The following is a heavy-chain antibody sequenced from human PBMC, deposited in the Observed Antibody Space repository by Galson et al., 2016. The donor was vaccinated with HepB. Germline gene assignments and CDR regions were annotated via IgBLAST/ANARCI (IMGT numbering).Heavy chain of an antibody. J-gene: IGHJ2*01. D-gene: IGHD2-2*01. CDR1: GFTFRNHW. V-gene: IGHV3-7*03. Sequence: SLRLSCAASGFTFRNHWMSWIRQAPGKGLEWVANIKHDGNEKYYVESMKGRFTVSRDNAKDSLYLQMNSLRADDTAVYYCAKIVCTANCYDSRWYFDLGGRGTLVTVSS. CDR3: AKIVCTANCYDSRWYFDL. CDR2: IKHDGNEK.